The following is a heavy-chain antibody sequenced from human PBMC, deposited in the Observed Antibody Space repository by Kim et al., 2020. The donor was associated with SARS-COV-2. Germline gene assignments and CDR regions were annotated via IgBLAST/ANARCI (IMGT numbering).Heavy chain of an antibody. Sequence: ASVKVSCKASGYTFTYYYMHWVRQVPGQGLEWMGIVNPTGGRTTYAQKFQGRVTMTRDTSTSTVYMELSSLRSEDTAVYYCATYPNSGNFYYGMDVWGQGTTVTVSS. CDR1: GYTFTYYY. D-gene: IGHD1-1*01. J-gene: IGHJ6*02. CDR3: ATYPNSGNFYYGMDV. CDR2: VNPTGGRT. V-gene: IGHV1-46*01.